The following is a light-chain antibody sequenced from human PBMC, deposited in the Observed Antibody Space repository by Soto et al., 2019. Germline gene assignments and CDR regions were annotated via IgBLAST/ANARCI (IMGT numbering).Light chain of an antibody. CDR2: AAS. Sequence: DIQITQSPSSLSASVGDRVTITCRANHDISNYLGWFQQKPGKAPKSLIYAASILHTGVPSKFSGSGSGTDFPLTIDSLQPEDFATYYCLHYNSFPPTFGGGTKVEIK. V-gene: IGKV1-16*02. CDR1: HDISNY. J-gene: IGKJ4*01. CDR3: LHYNSFPPT.